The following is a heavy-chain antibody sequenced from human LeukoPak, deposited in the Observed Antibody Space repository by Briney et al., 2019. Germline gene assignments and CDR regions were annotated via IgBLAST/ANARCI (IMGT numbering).Heavy chain of an antibody. D-gene: IGHD3-16*02. CDR3: ARAFQSLGGLSLPDY. J-gene: IGHJ4*02. CDR2: IHPSTGNP. Sequence: ASVKVSCKASGYTFTDYAMNWVRQAPGQGLEWMGWIHPSTGNPTYAQGFTGRFVFSLDTSVSTTYLQISSLKAEDTAVYFCARAFQSLGGLSLPDYWGQGTLVTVSS. V-gene: IGHV7-4-1*02. CDR1: GYTFTDYA.